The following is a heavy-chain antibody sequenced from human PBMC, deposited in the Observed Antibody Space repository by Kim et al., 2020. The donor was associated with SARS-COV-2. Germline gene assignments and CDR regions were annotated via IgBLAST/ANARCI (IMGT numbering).Heavy chain of an antibody. J-gene: IGHJ5*02. CDR3: ARGGRATMVRGVLYNWFDP. Sequence: SVKVSCKASGGTFSSYAISWVRQAPGQGLEWMGGIIPIFGTANYAQKFQGRVTITADASTNTAYMELSSLRSEDTAVYYCARGGRATMVRGVLYNWFDPWGQGTLVTVSS. CDR2: IIPIFGTA. CDR1: GGTFSSYA. V-gene: IGHV1-69*13. D-gene: IGHD3-10*01.